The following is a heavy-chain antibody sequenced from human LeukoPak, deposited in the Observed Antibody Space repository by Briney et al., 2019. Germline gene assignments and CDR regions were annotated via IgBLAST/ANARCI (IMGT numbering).Heavy chain of an antibody. CDR2: VRSRANSYAT. Sequence: GGSLRLSCAASGFTFSGSAMHWVRQASGKGLEWVGRVRSRANSYATTYAASVKGRFSISRDDSKNTAFLEMNSPKTEDTAVYYCTTHYYDSSGYHYGAFDHWGQGTLVTVSS. CDR1: GFTFSGSA. D-gene: IGHD3-22*01. V-gene: IGHV3-73*01. CDR3: TTHYYDSSGYHYGAFDH. J-gene: IGHJ4*02.